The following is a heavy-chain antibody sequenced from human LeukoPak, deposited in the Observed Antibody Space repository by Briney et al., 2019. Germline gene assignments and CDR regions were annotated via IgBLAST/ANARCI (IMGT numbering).Heavy chain of an antibody. CDR2: ISYDGSNK. CDR3: ARDSAVPAAMDYYYYYMDV. V-gene: IGHV3-30*03. J-gene: IGHJ6*03. Sequence: GRSLRLSCAASGFTFSTYGMHWVRQAPGKGLEWVAVISYDGSNKYYADSVKGRFTISRDNSKNTLYLQMNSLRAEDTAVYYCARDSAVPAAMDYYYYYMDVWGKGTTVTVSS. D-gene: IGHD2-2*01. CDR1: GFTFSTYG.